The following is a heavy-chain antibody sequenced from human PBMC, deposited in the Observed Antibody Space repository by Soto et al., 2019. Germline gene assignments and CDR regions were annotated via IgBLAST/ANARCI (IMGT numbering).Heavy chain of an antibody. Sequence: ASVKVSCKVSGYTLTGLSMHWVRQAPGKGLEWMGGFDPEDGETIYAQKFQGRVTMTEDTSTDTAYMELSSLRSEDTAVYYCATGVGGESVLDYWGQGTLVTVSS. CDR3: ATGVGGESVLDY. CDR1: GYTLTGLS. V-gene: IGHV1-24*01. D-gene: IGHD3-16*01. CDR2: FDPEDGET. J-gene: IGHJ4*02.